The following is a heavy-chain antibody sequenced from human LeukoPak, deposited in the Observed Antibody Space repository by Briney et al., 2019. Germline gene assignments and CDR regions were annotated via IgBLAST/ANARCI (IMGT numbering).Heavy chain of an antibody. CDR3: ARGAQLWDH. D-gene: IGHD5-18*01. J-gene: IGHJ4*02. V-gene: IGHV4-34*01. CDR1: GGSFSGYY. CDR2: INHSGST. Sequence: PSETLSLTCAVYGGSFSGYYWSWIRQPPGKGLEWIGEINHSGSTNYNPSLKSRVTISVDTSKNQFSLKLSSVAAADTAVYYCARGAQLWDHWGQGPLVTVSS.